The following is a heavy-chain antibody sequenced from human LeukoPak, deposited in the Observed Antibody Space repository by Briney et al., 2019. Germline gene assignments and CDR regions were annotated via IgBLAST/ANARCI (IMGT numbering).Heavy chain of an antibody. D-gene: IGHD3-10*01. Sequence: PGGSLRLSCAASGFTFSSYSMNWVRQAPGKGLEWVSSISSSSSYIYYADSVKGRFTISRDNAKNSLYLQMNSLRAEDTAVYYCTRGRRFGELSEYFQHWGQGTLVTVSS. CDR1: GFTFSSYS. V-gene: IGHV3-21*01. J-gene: IGHJ1*01. CDR3: TRGRRFGELSEYFQH. CDR2: ISSSSSYI.